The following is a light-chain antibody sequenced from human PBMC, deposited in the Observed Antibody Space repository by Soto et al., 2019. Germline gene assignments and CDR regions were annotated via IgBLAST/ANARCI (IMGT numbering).Light chain of an antibody. CDR1: QSVSSK. V-gene: IGKV3-15*01. CDR2: GAS. CDR3: QQYNDWPPA. Sequence: ETGMTQYPDTLSLSPGERATLSCRASQSVSSKLVWYQQKPGQAPRFLIYGASTRATGIPARFRGSGSGTEFTLIIDSLQSEDFAVYYCQQYNDWPPAFGGGTKVDIK. J-gene: IGKJ4*01.